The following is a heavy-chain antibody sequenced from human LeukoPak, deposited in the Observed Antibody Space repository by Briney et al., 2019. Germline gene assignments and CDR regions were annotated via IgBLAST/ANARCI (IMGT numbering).Heavy chain of an antibody. V-gene: IGHV3-23*01. D-gene: IGHD6-19*01. J-gene: IGHJ4*02. Sequence: GGSLRLACAASGFIFSNYAMASVRQTPGKGLEWVSAISGSGLRTNYADSARGRFIISRDNSKNTVDMQRDSLRAEDTAIYYCARGWMVKYYFDYWGQGTLVTVSS. CDR1: GFIFSNYA. CDR2: ISGSGLRT. CDR3: ARGWMVKYYFDY.